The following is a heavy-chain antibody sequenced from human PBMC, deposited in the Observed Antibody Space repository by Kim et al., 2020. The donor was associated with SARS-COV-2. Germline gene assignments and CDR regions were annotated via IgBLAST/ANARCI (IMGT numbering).Heavy chain of an antibody. D-gene: IGHD2-15*01. Sequence: ASVKVSCKASGYTFTSYAMNWVRQAPGQGLEWMGWINTNTGNPTYAQGFTGRFVFSLDTSVSTAYLQISSLKAEDTAVYYCARASQPVVVAAIYYYYGMDVWGQGTTVTVSS. CDR1: GYTFTSYA. CDR3: ARASQPVVVAAIYYYYGMDV. V-gene: IGHV7-4-1*02. CDR2: INTNTGNP. J-gene: IGHJ6*02.